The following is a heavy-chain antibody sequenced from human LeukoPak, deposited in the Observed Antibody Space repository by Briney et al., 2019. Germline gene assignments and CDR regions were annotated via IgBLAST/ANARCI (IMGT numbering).Heavy chain of an antibody. Sequence: ASVKVSCKASGYTFTSYDINWVRRATGQGLEWMGWMNPNSGNTGYAQKFQGRVTMTRNTSISTAYMELSSLRSEDTAVYYCAREIGCSSTSCYGGYYYYMDVWGKGTTVTVSS. J-gene: IGHJ6*03. CDR1: GYTFTSYD. CDR3: AREIGCSSTSCYGGYYYYMDV. D-gene: IGHD2-2*01. V-gene: IGHV1-8*01. CDR2: MNPNSGNT.